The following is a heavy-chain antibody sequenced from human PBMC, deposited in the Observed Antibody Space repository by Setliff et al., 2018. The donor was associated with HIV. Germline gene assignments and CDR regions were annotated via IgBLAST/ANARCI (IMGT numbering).Heavy chain of an antibody. CDR3: ARLDSSGYYRSFDV. CDR1: GYTFTNYW. D-gene: IGHD3-22*01. J-gene: IGHJ3*01. CDR2: IHPRDFDI. V-gene: IGHV5-51*01. Sequence: PGESLKISCKAFGYTFTNYWTAWVRQMPGKGLEWMGIIHPRDFDIKYSQSFQGQVTISADKSLSTAYLQWNSLKASDTALYYCARLDSSGYYRSFDVWGQGTMVTVS.